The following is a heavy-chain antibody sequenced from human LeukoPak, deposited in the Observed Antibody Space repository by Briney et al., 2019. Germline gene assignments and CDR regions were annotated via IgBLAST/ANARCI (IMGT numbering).Heavy chain of an antibody. CDR2: ISYDGSNK. V-gene: IGHV3-30*18. CDR3: AKDTGSGLDY. CDR1: GFTFSSYG. Sequence: GRSLRLSCAASGFTFSSYGMHWVRQAPGKGLEWMAVISYDGSNKYYADSVKGRFTISRDNSKNTLYLQMNSLRAEDTAVYYCAKDTGSGLDYWGQGTLVTVSS. D-gene: IGHD6-19*01. J-gene: IGHJ4*02.